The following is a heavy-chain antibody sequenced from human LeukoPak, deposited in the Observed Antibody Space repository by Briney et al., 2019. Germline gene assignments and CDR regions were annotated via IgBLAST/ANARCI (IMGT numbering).Heavy chain of an antibody. V-gene: IGHV1-24*01. J-gene: IGHJ4*02. CDR1: GYTLTELS. Sequence: ASVKVSCKVSGYTLTELSMHRVRQAPGKGLEWMGGFDPEDGETIYAQKFQGRVTMTEDTSTDTAYMELSSLRSEDTAVYYCATRRPLINDFDYWGQGTLVTVSS. CDR3: ATRRPLINDFDY. D-gene: IGHD2-8*01. CDR2: FDPEDGET.